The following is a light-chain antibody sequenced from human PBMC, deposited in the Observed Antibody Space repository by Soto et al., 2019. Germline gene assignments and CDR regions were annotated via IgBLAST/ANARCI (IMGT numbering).Light chain of an antibody. CDR1: QYISSW. CDR2: KAS. V-gene: IGKV1-5*03. J-gene: IGKJ1*01. CDR3: QQYNSHRT. Sequence: DIQMTQSPSTLSASVGDRVTITCRASQYISSWLAWYQQKPGKAPKLLIYKASSLESGVPSRFSGSGSGTEFTLTISSLQPDDFANYYCQQYNSHRTFGQGTKVEIK.